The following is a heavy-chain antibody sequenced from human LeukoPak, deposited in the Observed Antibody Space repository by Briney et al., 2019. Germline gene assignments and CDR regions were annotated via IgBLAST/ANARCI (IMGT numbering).Heavy chain of an antibody. CDR3: ARDKGELLRYYYYYYMDV. CDR1: GYTFTGYY. CDR2: INPNSGGT. J-gene: IGHJ6*03. V-gene: IGHV1-2*02. Sequence: GASVKVSCKASGYTFTGYYMHWVRRAPGQGLEWMGWINPNSGGTNYAQKFQGRVTMTRDTSISTAYMELSRLRSDDTAVYYCARDKGELLRYYYYYYMDVWGKGTTVTVSS. D-gene: IGHD1-26*01.